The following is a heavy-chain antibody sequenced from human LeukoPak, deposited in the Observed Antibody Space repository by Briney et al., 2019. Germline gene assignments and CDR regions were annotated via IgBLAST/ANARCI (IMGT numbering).Heavy chain of an antibody. D-gene: IGHD6-13*01. CDR1: GGSFSGYY. CDR3: ARGISSEYSSSFKH. V-gene: IGHV4-34*01. J-gene: IGHJ4*02. CDR2: INHSGST. Sequence: SETLSLTCAVYGGSFSGYYWSWIRQPPGKGLEWIGEINHSGSTNYNLSLKSRVTISVDTSKNQFSLKLSSVTAADTAVYYCARGISSEYSSSFKHWGQGTLVTVSS.